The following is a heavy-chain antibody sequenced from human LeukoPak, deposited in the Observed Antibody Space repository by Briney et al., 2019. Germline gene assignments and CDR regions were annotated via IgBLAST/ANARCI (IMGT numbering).Heavy chain of an antibody. V-gene: IGHV3-7*01. J-gene: IGHJ4*02. D-gene: IGHD3-22*01. Sequence: GGSLRLSCTASGFTFSNFWMGWVRQAPGKGLEWVANIKQDETEKFYLGSVKGRFTISRDNSKNTLYLQMNSLRVEDTAVYYCAKVRGNVGSSYFPDYWGQGTLVTVTS. CDR3: AKVRGNVGSSYFPDY. CDR2: IKQDETEK. CDR1: GFTFSNFW.